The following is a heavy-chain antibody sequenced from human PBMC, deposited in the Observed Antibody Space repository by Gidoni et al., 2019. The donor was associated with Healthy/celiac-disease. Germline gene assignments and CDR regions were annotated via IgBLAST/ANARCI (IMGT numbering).Heavy chain of an antibody. D-gene: IGHD6-6*01. V-gene: IGHV3-30-3*01. CDR2: ISYDGSNK. CDR1: GFTFSSYA. Sequence: QVQLVESGGGVVQPGRSLRLSCAAPGFTFSSYAMHWVRQAPGKGLEWVAVISYDGSNKYYADSVKGRFTISRDNSKNTLYLQMNSLRAEDTAVYYCARASGYSSSSGPDYWGQGTLVTVSS. J-gene: IGHJ4*02. CDR3: ARASGYSSSSGPDY.